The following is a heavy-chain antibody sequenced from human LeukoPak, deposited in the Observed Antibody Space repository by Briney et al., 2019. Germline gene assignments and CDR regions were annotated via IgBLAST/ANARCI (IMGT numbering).Heavy chain of an antibody. J-gene: IGHJ3*02. CDR3: ARQGKYQLLYERLDAFDI. Sequence: SETLSLTCTVSGGSISSYYWSWIRQPPGKGLEWIGYIYYSGSTNYNPSLKSRVTISVDTSKNQFSLKLSSVTAADTAVYYCARQGKYQLLYERLDAFDIWGQGTMVTVSS. V-gene: IGHV4-59*01. CDR1: GGSISSYY. D-gene: IGHD2-2*02. CDR2: IYYSGST.